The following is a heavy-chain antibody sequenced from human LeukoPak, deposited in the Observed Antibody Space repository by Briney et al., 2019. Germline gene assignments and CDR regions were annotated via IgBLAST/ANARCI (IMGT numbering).Heavy chain of an antibody. CDR2: ISYHGTNK. D-gene: IGHD3-10*01. CDR3: AKDAAYGSGSYYTA. CDR1: GFIFNNYA. V-gene: IGHV3-30*18. J-gene: IGHJ5*02. Sequence: GGSLRLSCAASGFIFNNYAMHWVRQAPGKGLEWVAVISYHGTNKYYADSVRGRFTISRDNSENTVYLQMNSVRADDTAVYYCAKDAAYGSGSYYTAWGQGTLVAVSS.